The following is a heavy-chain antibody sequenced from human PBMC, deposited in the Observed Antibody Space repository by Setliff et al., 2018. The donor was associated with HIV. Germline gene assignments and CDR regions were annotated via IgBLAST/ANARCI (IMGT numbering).Heavy chain of an antibody. CDR1: GGSFTSRSYY. CDR3: ARSKTFYDFWGGYYTHGAFKI. CDR2: IFYSGIA. V-gene: IGHV4-39*01. D-gene: IGHD3-3*01. Sequence: SETLSLTCTVSGGSFTSRSYYWGWIRQPPGKGLEWIGSIFYSGIAYYNPSLKSRVTISVDTSKNQFSLNLTSVTAADTAVYYCARSKTFYDFWGGYYTHGAFKIWGLGTMVTVSS. J-gene: IGHJ3*02.